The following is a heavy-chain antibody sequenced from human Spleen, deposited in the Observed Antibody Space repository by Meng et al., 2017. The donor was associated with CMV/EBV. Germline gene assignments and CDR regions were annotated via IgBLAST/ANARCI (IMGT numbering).Heavy chain of an antibody. D-gene: IGHD5-12*01. CDR3: ARDSPGGYGYFDS. Sequence: GSGLGLVNASQPLAINCTVFDGFTTSDDYYGIWIRPPPGKGLEWIGYIHYSGTTYYNPSLKSRIAISLDTSKNQFSLNLNSVTAADAAVYYCARDSPGGYGYFDSWGQGTLVTVSS. CDR2: IHYSGTT. CDR1: DGFTTSDDYY. V-gene: IGHV4-30-4*01. J-gene: IGHJ4*02.